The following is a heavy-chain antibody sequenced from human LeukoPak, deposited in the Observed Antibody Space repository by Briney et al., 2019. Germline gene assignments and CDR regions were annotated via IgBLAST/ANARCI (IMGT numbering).Heavy chain of an antibody. V-gene: IGHV3-21*01. CDR2: ISSRSSYI. D-gene: IGHD5-12*01. J-gene: IGHJ4*02. CDR3: ARGSTGRYSGYRDY. CDR1: GFTFSSYS. Sequence: PGGSLRLSCAASGFTFSSYSMNWVRQAPGKGLEWVSSISSRSSYIYYTDSVKGRFTISRDNAKNSLHLKMNSLRAEDTALYYCARGSTGRYSGYRDYWAQGPLVTVSS.